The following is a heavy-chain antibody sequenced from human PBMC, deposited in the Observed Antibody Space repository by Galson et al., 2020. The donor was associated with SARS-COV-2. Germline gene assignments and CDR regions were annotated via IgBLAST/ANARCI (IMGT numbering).Heavy chain of an antibody. J-gene: IGHJ4*02. D-gene: IGHD1-1*01. CDR2: IDTDGGST. CDR3: VRGTTH. V-gene: IGHV3-64D*06. CDR1: GLAFSNYA. Sequence: GGSLRLSCSASGLAFSNYAFHWVRQAPGKGLEYVSAIDTDGGSTYFADSVRGRFTISRDNSKNTLYLQMSSLRADDTAVYYCVRGTTHWGQGTLVTVSS.